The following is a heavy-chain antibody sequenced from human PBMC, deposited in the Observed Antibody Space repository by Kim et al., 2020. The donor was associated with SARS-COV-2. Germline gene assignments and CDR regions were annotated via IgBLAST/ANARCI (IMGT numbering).Heavy chain of an antibody. Sequence: SETLSLTCAVYGGSFSGYYWSWIRQPPGKGLEWIGEINHSGSTNYNPSLKSRVTISVDTSKNQFSLKLSSVTAADTAVYYCARDFRQQLVRETVYYFDYWGQGTLVTVSS. J-gene: IGHJ4*02. CDR3: ARDFRQQLVRETVYYFDY. CDR2: INHSGST. V-gene: IGHV4-34*01. CDR1: GGSFSGYY. D-gene: IGHD6-13*01.